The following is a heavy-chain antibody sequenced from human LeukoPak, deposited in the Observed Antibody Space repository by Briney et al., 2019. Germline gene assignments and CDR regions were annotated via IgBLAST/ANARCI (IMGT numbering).Heavy chain of an antibody. V-gene: IGHV1-24*01. CDR3: ATYSGSYLYY. J-gene: IGHJ4*02. D-gene: IGHD1-26*01. CDR2: FGPEDGET. CDR1: GYTLSQLA. Sequence: GASVKVSCKVSGYTLSQLAMHWVRQAPGKGLEWMGGFGPEDGETIYAQKFQGRVTMTEDTSTDAAYMELSSLRSEDTAVYYCATYSGSYLYYWGQGTLVTVS.